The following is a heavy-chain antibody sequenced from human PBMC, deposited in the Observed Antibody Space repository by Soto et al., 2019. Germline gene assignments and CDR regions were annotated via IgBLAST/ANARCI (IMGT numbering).Heavy chain of an antibody. CDR1: GGTFSSYA. J-gene: IGHJ4*02. Sequence: ASVKVSCKASGGTFSSYAISWVRQAPGQGLEWMGGIIPIFGTANHAQKFQGRVTITADESTSTAYMELSSLRSEDTAVYYCARDRAAEFRGWGQGTLVTVSS. V-gene: IGHV1-69*13. CDR3: ARDRAAEFRG. CDR2: IIPIFGTA. D-gene: IGHD6-13*01.